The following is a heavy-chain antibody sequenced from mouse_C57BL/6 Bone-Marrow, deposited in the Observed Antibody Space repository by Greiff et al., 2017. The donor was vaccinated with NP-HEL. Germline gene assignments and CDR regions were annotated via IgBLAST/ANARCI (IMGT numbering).Heavy chain of an antibody. CDR2: INPYNGGT. Sequence: EVQLQQSGPVLVKPGASVKMSCKASGYTFTDYYMNWVKQSHGKSLEWIGVINPYNGGTSYNQKFKGKATLTVDKSSSTAYMELNSLTSEDSAVYYCASEKQLRLRYAYWGQGTLVTVSA. V-gene: IGHV1-19*01. CDR1: GYTFTDYY. J-gene: IGHJ3*01. CDR3: ASEKQLRLRYAY. D-gene: IGHD3-2*02.